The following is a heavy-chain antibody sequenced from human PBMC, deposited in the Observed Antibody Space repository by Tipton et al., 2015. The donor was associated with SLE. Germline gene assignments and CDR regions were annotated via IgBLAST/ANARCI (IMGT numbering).Heavy chain of an antibody. CDR3: ARPLDPYYDFWSGYYPDAFDI. CDR1: VVSISSSSYY. V-gene: IGHV4-39*01. CDR2: IYLSGST. Sequence: TLSLTCTVSVVSISSSSYYWGWIRQPPGKGLGWFGSIYLSGSTHYNPSLTSRVTISLDTSKNQFSLKLSSVTAAYTAVYYCARPLDPYYDFWSGYYPDAFDIWGQGTMVTVSS. D-gene: IGHD3-3*01. J-gene: IGHJ3*02.